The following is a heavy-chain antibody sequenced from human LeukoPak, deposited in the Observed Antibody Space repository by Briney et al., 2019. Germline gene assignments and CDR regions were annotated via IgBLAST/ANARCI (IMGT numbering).Heavy chain of an antibody. CDR1: GGSISPDY. V-gene: IGHV4-59*08. CDR3: ARHAAGPTRDY. J-gene: IGHJ4*02. D-gene: IGHD1-1*01. CDR2: ISFSGSP. Sequence: SETLSLTCTVSGGSISPDYGSWIRQPPGKGLEWIGHISFSGSPDHTASLKSRVTISLDTTRSQFSRSLYSVPAADTAMYYCARHAAGPTRDYWGKGTLVTVSA.